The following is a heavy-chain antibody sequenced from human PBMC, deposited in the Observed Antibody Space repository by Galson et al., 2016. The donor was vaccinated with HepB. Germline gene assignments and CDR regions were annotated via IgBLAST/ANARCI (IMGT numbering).Heavy chain of an antibody. Sequence: SLRLSCAASGFTFSSYAMNWVRQAPGKGLEWVSEISANGHRTYYASSVKGRFTVSRDNYENTLYLQVDSLRAEDTAVYYCAKEQGTDEGWFGESDHWGQGTLVTVSS. J-gene: IGHJ4*02. CDR1: GFTFSSYA. CDR3: AKEQGTDEGWFGESDH. D-gene: IGHD3-10*01. V-gene: IGHV3-23*01. CDR2: ISANGHRT.